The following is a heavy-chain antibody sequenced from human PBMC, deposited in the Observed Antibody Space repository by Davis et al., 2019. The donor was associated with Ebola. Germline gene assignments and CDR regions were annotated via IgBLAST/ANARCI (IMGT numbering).Heavy chain of an antibody. D-gene: IGHD4-17*01. J-gene: IGHJ4*02. Sequence: AASVKVSGKASGLTFSSSIVQWVRHARGQRPEWIGWIVVGSGNTDHAEKFQERLTITRDMSTGTVYMDLSSLRSEDTAIYYCAADSLSTDTPFDFWGQGTLVTVSS. V-gene: IGHV1-58*01. CDR2: IVVGSGNT. CDR3: AADSLSTDTPFDF. CDR1: GLTFSSSI.